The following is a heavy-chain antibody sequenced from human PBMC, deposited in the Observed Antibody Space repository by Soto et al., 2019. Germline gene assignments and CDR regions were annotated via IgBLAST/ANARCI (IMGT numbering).Heavy chain of an antibody. Sequence: SGGSLRLSCAASGFSFSTYGLHWVRQAPVKGLEWVAVISYDGSNKYYADSVKGRFTISRDNSKNTLYLQMNSLRTEDTAVYYYAKDRDDILTGHMDGWGQGTTVTV. D-gene: IGHD3-9*01. V-gene: IGHV3-30*18. J-gene: IGHJ6*02. CDR1: GFSFSTYG. CDR2: ISYDGSNK. CDR3: AKDRDDILTGHMDG.